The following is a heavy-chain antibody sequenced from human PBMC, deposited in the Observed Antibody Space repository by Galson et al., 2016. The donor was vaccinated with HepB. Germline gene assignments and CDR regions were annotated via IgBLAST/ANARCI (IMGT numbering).Heavy chain of an antibody. J-gene: IGHJ4*02. CDR2: IWYDGSNK. CDR1: GFTFNSFG. D-gene: IGHD3-9*01. Sequence: SLRLSCAASGFTFNSFGMHWVRQAPGKGLEWVAVIWYDGSNKYYGDSVKGRFTISRDNSKNTLYLQMNSLRAEDTAIYYCARDRELQYFDWSMPWYWGQGTLVTVSS. V-gene: IGHV3-33*01. CDR3: ARDRELQYFDWSMPWY.